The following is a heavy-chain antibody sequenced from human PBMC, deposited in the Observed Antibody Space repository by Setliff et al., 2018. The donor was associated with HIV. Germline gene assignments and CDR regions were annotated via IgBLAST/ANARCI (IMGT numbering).Heavy chain of an antibody. CDR3: ARDRYAGEIDY. J-gene: IGHJ4*02. D-gene: IGHD3-10*01. CDR2: IYHSGST. CDR1: GYSISSGYY. V-gene: IGHV4-38-2*02. Sequence: LSLTCAVSGYSISSGYYWGWIRQPPGKGLEWIGSIYHSGSTYYNPSLKSRVTISVDTSKNQFSLKLSSVTAADTAVYYCARDRYAGEIDYWGQGTLVTVSS.